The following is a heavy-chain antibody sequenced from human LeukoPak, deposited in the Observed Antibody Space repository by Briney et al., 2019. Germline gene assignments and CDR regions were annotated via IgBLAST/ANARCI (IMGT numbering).Heavy chain of an antibody. CDR3: ARGPPNLGYDY. D-gene: IGHD7-27*01. V-gene: IGHV1-8*01. CDR2: MSPNSGNT. J-gene: IGHJ4*02. Sequence: ASVKVSCKASGYTFTSYDFNWVRQATGQGLEWMGWMSPNSGNTGYAQKFQGRVTMTRNTSMSTAYMELSSLRSEDTAVYYCARGPPNLGYDYWGQGTLVTVSS. CDR1: GYTFTSYD.